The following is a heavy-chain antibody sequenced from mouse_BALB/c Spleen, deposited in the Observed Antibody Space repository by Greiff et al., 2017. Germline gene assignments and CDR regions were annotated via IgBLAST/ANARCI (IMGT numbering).Heavy chain of an antibody. Sequence: QVQLQQSGAELVRPGVSVKISCKGSGYTFTDYAMHWVKQSHAKSLEWIGVISTYYGDASYNQKFKGKATMTVDKSSSTAYMELARLTSEDSAIYYCARHDYDAYWGQGTLVTVSA. J-gene: IGHJ3*01. CDR2: ISTYYGDA. CDR1: GYTFTDYA. V-gene: IGHV1S137*01. D-gene: IGHD2-4*01. CDR3: ARHDYDAY.